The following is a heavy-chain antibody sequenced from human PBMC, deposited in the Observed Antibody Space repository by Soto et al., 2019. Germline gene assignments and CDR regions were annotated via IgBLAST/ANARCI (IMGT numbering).Heavy chain of an antibody. V-gene: IGHV4-34*01. CDR1: GGSFTGYY. Sequence: SETLSLTCDVYGGSFTGYYWSWIRQPPGKGLEWIGEINHSGSTNYNPYLKSRVTISVDTSKNQFSLKLSSVTAADTAVYYCARGWGRIFDYWGQGTLVTVS. J-gene: IGHJ4*02. D-gene: IGHD7-27*01. CDR2: INHSGST. CDR3: ARGWGRIFDY.